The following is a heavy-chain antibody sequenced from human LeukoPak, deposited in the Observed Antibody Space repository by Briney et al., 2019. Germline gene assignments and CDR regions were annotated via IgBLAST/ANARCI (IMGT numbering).Heavy chain of an antibody. CDR3: ARAPSGSYYEPANWFDP. CDR1: GFTFSSYW. V-gene: IGHV3-74*01. Sequence: GGSLRLSCAASGFTFSSYWTHWVRQAPGKGLVWVSRINSDGSSTSYADSVKGRFTISRDNAKNTLYLQMNSLRAEDTAVYYCARAPSGSYYEPANWFDPWGQGTLVTVSS. J-gene: IGHJ5*02. CDR2: INSDGSST. D-gene: IGHD1-26*01.